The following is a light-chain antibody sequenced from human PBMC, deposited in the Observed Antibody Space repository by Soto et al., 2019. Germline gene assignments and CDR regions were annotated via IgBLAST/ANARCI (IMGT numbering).Light chain of an antibody. V-gene: IGKV3-15*01. J-gene: IGKJ4*01. CDR3: QQYNNWPPLT. Sequence: EIVMTQSPATLSVSPGERATLSCRASQSVRGNLAWYQQKPGQAPRLLIYGASTRATGIPARFSGSGSGTEFSLPISSLQSEDYAAYYCQQYNNWPPLTFGGGTKVEIK. CDR1: QSVRGN. CDR2: GAS.